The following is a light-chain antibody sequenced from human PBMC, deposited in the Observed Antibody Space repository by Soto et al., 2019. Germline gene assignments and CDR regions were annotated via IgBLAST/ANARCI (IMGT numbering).Light chain of an antibody. Sequence: IQMTQSPGTLSVSVGDRATITCGASQGIGSKLGWYQQIPGKVPKLLIYGASTRHAGIPARFSGSGSGTDFTLTINSLQPEDVATYYCQKYDSAPQTVGQGSKVDIK. CDR2: GAS. CDR1: QGIGSK. J-gene: IGKJ1*01. CDR3: QKYDSAPQT. V-gene: IGKV1-27*01.